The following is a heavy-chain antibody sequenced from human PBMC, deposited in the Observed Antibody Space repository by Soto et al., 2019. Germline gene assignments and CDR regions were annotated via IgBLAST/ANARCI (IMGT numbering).Heavy chain of an antibody. Sequence: EVQLLESGGGVVQPGGSLILSCAASGFTFSHYAMTWVRQAPGKGLEWGSFISSSGVDTYYADSVKGRFTISRYNSKNTLYLQMNSLRAEDTAVYYCAKETHDYGDYLDYWGQGTLVTVSS. J-gene: IGHJ4*02. CDR3: AKETHDYGDYLDY. D-gene: IGHD4-17*01. V-gene: IGHV3-23*01. CDR2: ISSSGVDT. CDR1: GFTFSHYA.